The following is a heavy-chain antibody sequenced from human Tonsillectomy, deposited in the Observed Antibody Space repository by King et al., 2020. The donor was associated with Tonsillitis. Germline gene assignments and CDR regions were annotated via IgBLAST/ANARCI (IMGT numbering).Heavy chain of an antibody. V-gene: IGHV3-30*18. Sequence: VQLVESGGGVVQPGRSLRLSCAASGFTFSSYGMHWVRQAPGKGLEWVAVISYDGSNKYYAESVKGRFTISRDNSKNTLYLQMNSLRAEDTAVYYCAKGDGGYYYYYMDVWGKGTTVTVSS. CDR3: AKGDGGYYYYYMDV. J-gene: IGHJ6*03. D-gene: IGHD2-21*01. CDR1: GFTFSSYG. CDR2: ISYDGSNK.